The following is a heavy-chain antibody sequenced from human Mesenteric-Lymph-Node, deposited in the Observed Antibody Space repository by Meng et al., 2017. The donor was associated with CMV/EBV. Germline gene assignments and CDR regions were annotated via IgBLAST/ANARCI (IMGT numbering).Heavy chain of an antibody. CDR1: SGASS. CDR3: ARDRRYCSSTSCHGGWFDP. D-gene: IGHD2-2*01. Sequence: SGASSWRWIRQPPGKGLEWIGYIYYSGSTYSNPSLKSRVTISVDTSKNQFSLKLSSVTAADTAVYYCARDRRYCSSTSCHGGWFDPWGQGTLVTVSS. J-gene: IGHJ5*02. V-gene: IGHV4-30-4*08. CDR2: IYYSGST.